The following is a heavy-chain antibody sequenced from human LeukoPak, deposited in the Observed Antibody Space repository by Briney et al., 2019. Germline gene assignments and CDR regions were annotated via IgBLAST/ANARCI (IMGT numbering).Heavy chain of an antibody. V-gene: IGHV3-30-3*01. CDR3: ARARNPLYCSGGSCYLYYYYYGMDV. D-gene: IGHD2-15*01. J-gene: IGHJ6*02. CDR2: ISYDGSNK. CDR1: GFTFSSYA. Sequence: PGGSLRLSCAASGFTFSSYAMHWVRQAPGKGLERVAVISYDGSNKYYADSVKGRFTISRDNSKNTLYLQMNSLRAEDTAVYYCARARNPLYCSGGSCYLYYYYYGMDVWGQGTTVTVSS.